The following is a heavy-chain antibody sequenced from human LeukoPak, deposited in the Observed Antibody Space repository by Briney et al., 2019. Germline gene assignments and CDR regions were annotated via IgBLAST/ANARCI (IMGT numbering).Heavy chain of an antibody. CDR1: GFTFSDYY. D-gene: IGHD6-19*01. CDR2: ISHRVSDV. V-gene: IGHV3-11*01. J-gene: IGHJ4*02. Sequence: GGSLRLSCAASGFTFSDYYMSWIRQAPGKGLEWVSYISHRVSDVQYADSVKGRFTISRDNARNSLYLQMNGLRAEDTAVYYCARESIAVAGNFDYWGQGTLVTVSS. CDR3: ARESIAVAGNFDY.